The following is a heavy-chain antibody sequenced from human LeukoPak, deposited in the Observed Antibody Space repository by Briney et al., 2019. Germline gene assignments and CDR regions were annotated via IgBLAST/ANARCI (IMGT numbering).Heavy chain of an antibody. CDR3: ARSSAPLQVGDFDY. V-gene: IGHV3-66*01. CDR2: IYSGDST. CDR1: GFTVSSNY. D-gene: IGHD1-26*01. J-gene: IGHJ4*02. Sequence: GSLRLSCAASGFTVSSNYMSWVRQAPGKGLEWVSVIYSGDSTYYADSEKGRLTISRDNSKNTLYLQINSLRAEDTAVYYCARSSAPLQVGDFDYWGQGTLVTVSS.